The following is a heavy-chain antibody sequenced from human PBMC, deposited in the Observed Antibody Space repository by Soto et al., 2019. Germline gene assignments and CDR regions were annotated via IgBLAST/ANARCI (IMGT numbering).Heavy chain of an antibody. Sequence: SETLSLTCTVSGGSISSSSYYWGWIRQPPGKGLEWIGSIYYSGSTYYNPSLKSRVTISVDTSKNQFSLKLSSVTAADTAVYYCARLWSGYSELYYYYMDVWGKGTTVTVSS. D-gene: IGHD3-3*01. CDR3: ARLWSGYSELYYYYMDV. CDR1: GGSISSSSYY. CDR2: IYYSGST. J-gene: IGHJ6*03. V-gene: IGHV4-39*01.